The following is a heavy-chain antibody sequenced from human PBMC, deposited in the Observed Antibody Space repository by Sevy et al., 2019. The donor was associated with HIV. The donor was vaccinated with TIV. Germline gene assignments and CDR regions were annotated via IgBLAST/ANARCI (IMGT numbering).Heavy chain of an antibody. CDR2: IWYDGSIK. Sequence: GGSLRLSCAASGFTFNMYGMHWVRQAPGKGLEWVGQIWYDGSIKKYADSVKGRFTISRDNSKSTLYLQMNSLGGEDAAVYLCASEHNWDDAFDIWGQGTMVTVSS. CDR1: GFTFNMYG. D-gene: IGHD1-1*01. V-gene: IGHV3-33*08. J-gene: IGHJ3*02. CDR3: ASEHNWDDAFDI.